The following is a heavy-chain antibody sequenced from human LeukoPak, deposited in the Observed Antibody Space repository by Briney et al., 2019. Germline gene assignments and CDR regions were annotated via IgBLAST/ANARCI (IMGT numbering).Heavy chain of an antibody. CDR3: ARPWKGQRALYAFDI. D-gene: IGHD1-1*01. CDR1: GYSISSGYY. J-gene: IGHJ3*02. CDR2: IYHSGST. V-gene: IGHV4-38-2*01. Sequence: SETLSLTXAVSGYSISSGYYWGWIRQPPGKGLEWIGSIYHSGSTYYNPSLKSRVTISVDTSKNQFSLKLSSVTAADTAVYYCARPWKGQRALYAFDIWGQGTMVTVSS.